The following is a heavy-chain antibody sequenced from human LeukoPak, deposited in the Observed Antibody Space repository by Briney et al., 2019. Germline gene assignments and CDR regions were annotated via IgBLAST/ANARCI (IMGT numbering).Heavy chain of an antibody. CDR2: INAGNGNT. J-gene: IGHJ6*02. CDR1: GYTFTSYA. D-gene: IGHD6-13*01. V-gene: IGHV1-3*01. CDR3: ARPQGETNLDSSSWFLNYYYGMDV. Sequence: GASVKVSCKASGYTFTSYAMHWVRQAPGQRLEWMGWINAGNGNTKYSQKFQGRVTITRDTSASTAYMELSSLRSEDTAVYYCARPQGETNLDSSSWFLNYYYGMDVWGQGTTVTVSS.